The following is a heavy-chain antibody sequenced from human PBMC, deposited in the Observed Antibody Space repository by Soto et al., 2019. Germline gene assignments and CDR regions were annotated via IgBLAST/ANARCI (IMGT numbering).Heavy chain of an antibody. CDR1: GFTVSSNY. V-gene: IGHV3-53*01. D-gene: IGHD3-22*01. Sequence: GGSLRLSCAASGFTVSSNYMSWVRQAPGKGLEWVSVIYSGGNTYYADSVKGRFTISRDNSKNTLYLQMNSLRAEDTAVYYCATTMYYYDSSGRGPFDYWGQGTLVTAPQ. CDR3: ATTMYYYDSSGRGPFDY. CDR2: IYSGGNT. J-gene: IGHJ4*02.